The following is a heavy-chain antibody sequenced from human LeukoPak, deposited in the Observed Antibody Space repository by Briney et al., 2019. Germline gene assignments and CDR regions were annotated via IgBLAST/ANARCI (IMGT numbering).Heavy chain of an antibody. J-gene: IGHJ4*02. Sequence: SETLSLTCTVSVGSISSYYWNWIRQPPGKGLEWTGYIYYSGNTYYNPSLKGRITISVDTSKNQFSLKLSSATAADTAVYYCARGAYSSSSVFGSSFDYWGQGTLVTVSS. D-gene: IGHD6-6*01. CDR1: VGSISSYY. V-gene: IGHV4-59*08. CDR2: IYYSGNT. CDR3: ARGAYSSSSVFGSSFDY.